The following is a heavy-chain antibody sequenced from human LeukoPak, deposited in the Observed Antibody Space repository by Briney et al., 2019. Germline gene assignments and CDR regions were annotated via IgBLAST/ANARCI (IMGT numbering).Heavy chain of an antibody. Sequence: RASVKVSCKASGYTFTSYAMHWVRQAPGQRLEWMGWINTGNGNTKYSQKFQGRVTITRDTSASTAYMELSSLRSEDTAVYYCASSGGSAKYYYYYYMDVWGKGTTVTVSS. CDR3: ASSGGSAKYYYYYYMDV. V-gene: IGHV1-3*04. CDR2: INTGNGNT. CDR1: GYTFTSYA. D-gene: IGHD3-16*01. J-gene: IGHJ6*03.